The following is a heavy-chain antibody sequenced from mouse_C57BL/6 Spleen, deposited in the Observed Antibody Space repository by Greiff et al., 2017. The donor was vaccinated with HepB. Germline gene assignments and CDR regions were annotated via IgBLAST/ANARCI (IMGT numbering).Heavy chain of an antibody. CDR2: LSSGGSYT. J-gene: IGHJ2*01. Sequence: EVQVVESGGDLVKPGGSLKLSCAASGFTFSSYGMSWVRQTPDKWLEWVATLSSGGSYTYSPDSVKGRFTLSRDNAKNTLYRQMSSRKSEDTAMYYCARQRLPGDYFDYWGQGTTLTVSS. CDR3: ARQRLPGDYFDY. D-gene: IGHD5-5*01. CDR1: GFTFSSYG. V-gene: IGHV5-6*01.